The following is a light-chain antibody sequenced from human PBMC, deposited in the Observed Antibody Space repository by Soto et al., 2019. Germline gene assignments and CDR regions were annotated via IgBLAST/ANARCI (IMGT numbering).Light chain of an antibody. CDR2: EVS. CDR3: SSYTSSSTQ. CDR1: SSDVGGYNY. Sequence: QPVLTQPASVSGSPGQSITISCTGTSSDVGGYNYVSWYQQHPGKAPKLMIYEVSNRPSGVSNRFSGSKSGNTASLTISGLQAEDEADYYCSSYTSSSTQFGGGTKLTVL. J-gene: IGLJ3*02. V-gene: IGLV2-14*01.